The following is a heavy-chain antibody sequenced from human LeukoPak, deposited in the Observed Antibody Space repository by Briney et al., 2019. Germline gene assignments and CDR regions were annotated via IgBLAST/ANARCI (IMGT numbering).Heavy chain of an antibody. V-gene: IGHV1-69*05. CDR1: GGTFSSYA. D-gene: IGHD2-2*01. CDR3: ARGVVPAAIGYFDY. J-gene: IGHJ4*02. CDR2: IIPIFGTA. Sequence: KVSCKASGGTFSSYAISWVRQAPGQGLEWMGGIIPIFGTANYAQKFQGRVTITTDESTSTAYMELSSLRSEDTAVYYCARGVVPAAIGYFDYWGQGTLVTVSS.